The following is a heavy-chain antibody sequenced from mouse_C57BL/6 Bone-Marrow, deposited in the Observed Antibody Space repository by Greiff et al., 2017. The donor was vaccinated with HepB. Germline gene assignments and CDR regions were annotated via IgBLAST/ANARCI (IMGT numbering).Heavy chain of an antibody. CDR3: ARWPYDGVYFDY. J-gene: IGHJ2*01. D-gene: IGHD2-3*01. V-gene: IGHV1-50*01. CDR2: IDPSDSYT. CDR1: GYTFTSYW. Sequence: QVQLKQPGAELVKPGASVKLSCKASGYTFTSYWMQWVKQRPGQGLEWIGEIDPSDSYTNYNQKFKGKATLTVDTSSSTAYMQLSSLTSEDSAVYYCARWPYDGVYFDYWGQGTTLTVSS.